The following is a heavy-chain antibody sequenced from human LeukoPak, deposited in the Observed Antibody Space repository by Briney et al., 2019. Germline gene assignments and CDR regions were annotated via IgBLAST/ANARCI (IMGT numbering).Heavy chain of an antibody. CDR1: GYTFTGYY. D-gene: IGHD5/OR15-5a*01. V-gene: IGHV1-2*02. CDR3: ARRYSTIEDYYYYMDV. CDR2: INPNSGGT. J-gene: IGHJ6*03. Sequence: ASVKVSCQASGYTFTGYYMHWVRQAPGQGLEWMGWINPNSGGTNYAQKFQGRVTMTRDTSISTAYMELSRLRSDDTAVYYCARRYSTIEDYYYYMDVWGKGTTVTVSS.